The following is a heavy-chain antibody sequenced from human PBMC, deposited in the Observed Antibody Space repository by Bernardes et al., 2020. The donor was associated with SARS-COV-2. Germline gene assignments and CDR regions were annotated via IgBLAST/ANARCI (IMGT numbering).Heavy chain of an antibody. Sequence: SGPTLVKPTQTLTLTCTFSGFSLSTSGVGVGWIRQPPGKALEWLALIYWDDDKRYSPSLKSRLTITKDTSKNQVVLTMTNMDPVDTATYYCAHPSHYDYVWGSYRSVYYFDYWGQGTLVTVSS. CDR2: IYWDDDK. V-gene: IGHV2-5*02. CDR1: GFSLSTSGVG. J-gene: IGHJ4*02. CDR3: AHPSHYDYVWGSYRSVYYFDY. D-gene: IGHD3-16*02.